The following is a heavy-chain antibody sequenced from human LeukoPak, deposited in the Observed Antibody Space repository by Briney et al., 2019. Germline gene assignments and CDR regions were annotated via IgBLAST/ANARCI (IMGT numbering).Heavy chain of an antibody. CDR2: TYTSGST. J-gene: IGHJ2*01. V-gene: IGHV4-4*07. CDR3: ARVSSSWYQDWYFDL. CDR1: GGSISSYD. D-gene: IGHD6-13*01. Sequence: SETLSLTCTVSGGSISSYDWSWIRQPAGKGLEWIGRTYTSGSTNYNPSLKSRVTMSVDMSKNQFSLKLSSMVAADTAVYYCARVSSSWYQDWYFDLWGRGTLVTVPS.